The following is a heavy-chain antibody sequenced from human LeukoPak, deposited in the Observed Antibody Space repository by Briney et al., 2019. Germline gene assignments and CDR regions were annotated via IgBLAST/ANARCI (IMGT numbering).Heavy chain of an antibody. CDR1: GYILTGYY. J-gene: IGHJ4*02. CDR2: INPNSGGT. CDR3: ARARGAHGAVADT. V-gene: IGHV1-2*02. D-gene: IGHD6-19*01. Sequence: ASVKVSCKASGYILTGYYMHWVRQAPGQGLEWMGWINPNSGGTNYAQKFQGRVTMTRDTSISTAYMELSRLRSDDTAVYYCARARGAHGAVADTWGQGTLVTVSS.